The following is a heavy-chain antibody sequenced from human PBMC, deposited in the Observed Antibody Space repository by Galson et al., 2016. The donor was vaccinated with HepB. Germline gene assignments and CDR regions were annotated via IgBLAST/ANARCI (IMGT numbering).Heavy chain of an antibody. D-gene: IGHD1-26*01. J-gene: IGHJ4*02. CDR2: LSHDGVTK. Sequence: SLRLSCAASGFSLGNYWMNWARQAPGKGLEWLAVLSHDGVTKFYVDSVRARFTISRDKSKTTVYLQMDGLSAEDTAVYYCAREWELGGYFDYWGQGTLVTVSS. V-gene: IGHV3-30-3*01. CDR3: AREWELGGYFDY. CDR1: GFSLGNYW.